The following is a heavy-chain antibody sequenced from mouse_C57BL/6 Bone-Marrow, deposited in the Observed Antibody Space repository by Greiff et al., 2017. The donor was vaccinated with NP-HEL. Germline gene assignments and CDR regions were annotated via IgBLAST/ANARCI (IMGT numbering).Heavy chain of an antibody. J-gene: IGHJ2*01. CDR1: GFTFTDYY. CDR3: ARSRSSTGTLDY. Sequence: EVQLVESGGGLVQPGGSLSLSCAASGFTFTDYYMSWVRQPPGKALEWLGFIRNKANGYTTEYSASVKGRFTISRDNSQSILYLQMNALRAEDSATYYCARSRSSTGTLDYWGQGTTLTVSS. D-gene: IGHD4-1*02. CDR2: IRNKANGYTT. V-gene: IGHV7-3*01.